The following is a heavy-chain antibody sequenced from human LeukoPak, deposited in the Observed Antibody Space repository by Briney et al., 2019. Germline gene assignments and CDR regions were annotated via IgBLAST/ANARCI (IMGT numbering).Heavy chain of an antibody. CDR1: GFTFSRYS. CDR3: ARDDSWAFDY. D-gene: IGHD2-21*02. J-gene: IGHJ4*02. Sequence: PGGSLRLSCAASGFTFSRYSVNWVRQAPGKGLEWVAYIRTSSGGIYYADSVKGRFTISTDTAKNSLYLEMNNLRDGDTAVYYCARDDSWAFDYWGQGTLVTVSS. CDR2: IRTSSGGI. V-gene: IGHV3-48*02.